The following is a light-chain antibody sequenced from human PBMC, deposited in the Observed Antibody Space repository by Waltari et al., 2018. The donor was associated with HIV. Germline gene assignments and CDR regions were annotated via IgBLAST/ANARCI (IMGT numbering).Light chain of an antibody. CDR1: ALPKQY. V-gene: IGLV3-25*03. CDR2: KDS. Sequence: SYKLTQPPSVSVSPGQTAMITCSGDALPKQYSSWFQQKPGQAPVVVIYKDSERPSGIPERFSGSSSGTAATLTISGVQAEDEADYYCQSADSSGTYVVFGGGTKLTVL. J-gene: IGLJ2*01. CDR3: QSADSSGTYVV.